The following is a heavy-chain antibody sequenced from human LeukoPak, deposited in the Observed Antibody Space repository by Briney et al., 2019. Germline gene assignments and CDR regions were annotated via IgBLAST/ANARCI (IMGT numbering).Heavy chain of an antibody. D-gene: IGHD3-10*01. CDR2: IYYSGST. Sequence: PSETLSLTCTVSGGSISSSSYYWGWIRQPPGKGLEWIGSIYYSGSTFYNPSLKSRVTISVDTSKNQFSLKLSSVTAADTAVYYCARLDYYASGALDIWGQGTMVTVSS. CDR3: ARLDYYASGALDI. J-gene: IGHJ3*02. CDR1: GGSISSSSYY. V-gene: IGHV4-39*01.